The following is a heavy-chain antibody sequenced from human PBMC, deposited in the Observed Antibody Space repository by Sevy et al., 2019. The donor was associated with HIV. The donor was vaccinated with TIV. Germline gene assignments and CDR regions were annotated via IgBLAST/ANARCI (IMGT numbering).Heavy chain of an antibody. D-gene: IGHD3-22*01. J-gene: IGHJ3*02. CDR2: IYSGVTT. CDR3: ARVSVYYYDSSGYYTTGNAFDI. Sequence: GGSLRLSCSASGFTFIAFGMTWVRQAPGKGLEWVSIIYSGVTTSYADSVKGRFTISRDNSKNTLYLQMNSLRAEDTAVYYCARVSVYYYDSSGYYTTGNAFDIWGQGTMVTVSS. V-gene: IGHV3-53*01. CDR1: GFTFIAFG.